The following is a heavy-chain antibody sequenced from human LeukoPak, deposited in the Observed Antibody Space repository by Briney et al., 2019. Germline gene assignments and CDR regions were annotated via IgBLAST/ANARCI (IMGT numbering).Heavy chain of an antibody. D-gene: IGHD3-9*01. J-gene: IGHJ4*02. V-gene: IGHV3-21*01. CDR3: ARGSGAGYEPNTDY. CDR2: ISSSSSYI. CDR1: GFTFSSYS. Sequence: GGSLRLSCAASGFTFSSYSMNWVRQAPGKGLEWVSSISSSSSYIYYADSVKGRFTISRDNAKNPLYLQMNSLRAEDTAVYYCARGSGAGYEPNTDYWGQGTLVTVSS.